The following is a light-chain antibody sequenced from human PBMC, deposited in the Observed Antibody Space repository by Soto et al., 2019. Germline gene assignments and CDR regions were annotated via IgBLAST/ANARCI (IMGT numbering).Light chain of an antibody. Sequence: QSALTQPASVSGSPGQSITIYCTGTSSDVGGYNYVSWYQQHPGKAPKILIYEVSNRPSGVSNRFSASKSGNTASLTISGLQAEDEADYYCSSYTSSSTLIFGGGTKVTVL. CDR1: SSDVGGYNY. CDR2: EVS. CDR3: SSYTSSSTLI. V-gene: IGLV2-14*01. J-gene: IGLJ2*01.